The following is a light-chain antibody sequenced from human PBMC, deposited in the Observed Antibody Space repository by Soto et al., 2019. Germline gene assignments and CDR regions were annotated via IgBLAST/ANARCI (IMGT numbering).Light chain of an antibody. Sequence: QAVVTQPASVSGSPGQSITISCTGTSSDVGGYHYVSWYQQNPGKAPKLMIYNVSNRPSGVSNRFSGSKSGNTASLTISGLQAEDEADYYCSSYTGSNPVLFGGGTKLTVL. V-gene: IGLV2-14*01. CDR2: NVS. CDR3: SSYTGSNPVL. J-gene: IGLJ2*01. CDR1: SSDVGGYHY.